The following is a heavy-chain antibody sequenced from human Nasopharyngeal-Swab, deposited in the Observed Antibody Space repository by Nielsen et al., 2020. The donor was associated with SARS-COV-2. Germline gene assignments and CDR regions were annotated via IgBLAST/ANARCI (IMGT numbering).Heavy chain of an antibody. Sequence: GESLKISCAASGFTFSSYGMHWVRQAPGKGLEWVAVRWYDGSNKYYADSVKGRFTISRDNSKNTLYLQMNSLRAEDTAVYYCAHSAVAAYYWGQGTLVTVSS. V-gene: IGHV3-30*02. CDR2: RWYDGSNK. D-gene: IGHD6-19*01. CDR1: GFTFSSYG. CDR3: AHSAVAAYY. J-gene: IGHJ4*02.